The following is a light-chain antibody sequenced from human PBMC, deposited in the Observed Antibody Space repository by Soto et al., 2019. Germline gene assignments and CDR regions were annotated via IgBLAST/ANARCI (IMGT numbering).Light chain of an antibody. CDR2: GAS. J-gene: IGKJ2*01. CDR1: HSVGTS. V-gene: IGKV3-15*01. Sequence: EIVMTQSPATLSVSPGQRVTLSCRASHSVGTSIAWYQQKPGQAPRLLIYGASTRATGVPARFSGSGSGTAFTITISSLQSEDFANYYWQQYYNWPPFTFGQVTKLEIK. CDR3: QQYYNWPPFT.